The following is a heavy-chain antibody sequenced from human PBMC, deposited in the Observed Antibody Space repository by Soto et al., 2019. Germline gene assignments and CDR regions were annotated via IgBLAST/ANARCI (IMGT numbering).Heavy chain of an antibody. D-gene: IGHD6-19*01. J-gene: IGHJ6*02. CDR3: VTIDIAVAGTWGV. V-gene: IGHV1-2*02. CDR2: INPNSGGT. Sequence: QVQLVQSGAEVKKPGASVKVSCKASGYTFTGYYMHWVRQAPGQGLEWMGWINPNSGGTNYAQKFQGRVTMTRDTAISTAYMELRRLRSDDTAVYYCVTIDIAVAGTWGVWGQGTTVTVSS. CDR1: GYTFTGYY.